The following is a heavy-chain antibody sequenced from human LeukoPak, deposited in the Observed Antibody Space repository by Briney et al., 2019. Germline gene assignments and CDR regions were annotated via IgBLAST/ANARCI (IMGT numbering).Heavy chain of an antibody. D-gene: IGHD4-17*01. V-gene: IGHV3-23*01. CDR3: AKGTSKTTVTTNNDY. CDR2: ISGSGGST. J-gene: IGHJ4*02. Sequence: GGSLRLSCAASGFTFSSYAVSWVRQAPGKGLEWVSAISGSGGSTYYADSVKGRFTISRDNSKNTLYLQMNSLRAEDTAVYYCAKGTSKTTVTTNNDYWGQGTLVTVSS. CDR1: GFTFSSYA.